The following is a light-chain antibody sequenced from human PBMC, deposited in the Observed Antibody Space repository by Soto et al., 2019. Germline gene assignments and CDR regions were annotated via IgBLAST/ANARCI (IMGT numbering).Light chain of an antibody. Sequence: EVVLTQSPGTLSLSPGEGATLSCRASQSVSSKYLAWYQQKPGQTPRLLIYAASSRATGIPDRFSGSGSGSDFSLTISRLEPEDFAVYYCQLLVTTSYTFGQGTKLHIK. CDR1: QSVSSKY. CDR3: QLLVTTSYT. V-gene: IGKV3-20*01. J-gene: IGKJ2*01. CDR2: AAS.